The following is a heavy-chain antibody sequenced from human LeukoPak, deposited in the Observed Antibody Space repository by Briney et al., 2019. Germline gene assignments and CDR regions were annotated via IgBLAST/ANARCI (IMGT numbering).Heavy chain of an antibody. CDR3: ARNPAGIGDY. J-gene: IGHJ4*02. CDR1: GFTFSTYN. V-gene: IGHV3-48*02. CDR2: ISSGSEII. D-gene: IGHD1-1*01. Sequence: GGSLRLYCVASGFTFSTYNMNWVRQAPGKGLEWVSFISSGSEIIYYADSVKGRFTVSRDNDKKSLYLQMSSLRDVDTAVYYCARNPAGIGDYLGQGTLVTVSS.